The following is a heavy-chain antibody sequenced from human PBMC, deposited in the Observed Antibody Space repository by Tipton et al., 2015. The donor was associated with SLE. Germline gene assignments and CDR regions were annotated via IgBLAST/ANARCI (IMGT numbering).Heavy chain of an antibody. CDR1: GFTFSSYA. CDR3: ARDEVAAAGRFDY. V-gene: IGHV3-64D*09. D-gene: IGHD6-13*01. J-gene: IGHJ4*02. CDR2: ISSNGGST. Sequence: SLRLSCSASGFTFSSYAMHWVRQAPGKGLEYVSAISSNGGSTYYADSVKGRFTISRDNSKNTLYLQMSSLRAEDTAVYYCARDEVAAAGRFDYWGQGTLVTVSS.